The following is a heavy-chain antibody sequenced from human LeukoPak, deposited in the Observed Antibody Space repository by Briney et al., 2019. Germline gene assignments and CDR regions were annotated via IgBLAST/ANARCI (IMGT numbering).Heavy chain of an antibody. Sequence: SETLSLTCTVSGGSINTPNYYWGWIRQTPGKGLEWIGNIFYSGGTYYSPSLTSRVTISVDTSKNQFSLKLSSVTAADTAVYYCARYWWSHFDYWGQGTLVTVSS. J-gene: IGHJ4*02. CDR2: IFYSGGT. V-gene: IGHV4-39*07. D-gene: IGHD2-15*01. CDR1: GGSINTPNYY. CDR3: ARYWWSHFDY.